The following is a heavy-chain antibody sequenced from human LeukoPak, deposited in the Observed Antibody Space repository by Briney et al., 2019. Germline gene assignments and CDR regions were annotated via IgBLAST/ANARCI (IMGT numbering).Heavy chain of an antibody. CDR2: IIPIFGTA. CDR1: GGTFSSHA. V-gene: IGHV1-69*13. D-gene: IGHD3-3*01. J-gene: IGHJ4*02. Sequence: PGASVKVSCKASGGTFSSHAISWVRQAPGQGLEWMGGIIPIFGTANYAQKFQGRVTITADESTSTAYMELSSLRSEDTAVYYCASSLSVDFWSGYPFDYWGQGTLVTVSS. CDR3: ASSLSVDFWSGYPFDY.